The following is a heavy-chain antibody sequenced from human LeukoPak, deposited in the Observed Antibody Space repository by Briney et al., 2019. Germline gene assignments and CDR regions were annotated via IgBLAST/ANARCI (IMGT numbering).Heavy chain of an antibody. CDR1: GFTFSSYS. CDR2: ISSSSSYI. D-gene: IGHD4-11*01. V-gene: IGHV3-21*01. J-gene: IGHJ5*02. Sequence: GGSLRLSCAASGFTFSSYSMNWVRQAPGKGLEWVSSISSSSSYIYYADSVKGRFTISRDNAKNSLYLQMNSLRAEDTAVYYCARDAGQMTTQNHWGQGTLVTVSS. CDR3: ARDAGQMTTQNH.